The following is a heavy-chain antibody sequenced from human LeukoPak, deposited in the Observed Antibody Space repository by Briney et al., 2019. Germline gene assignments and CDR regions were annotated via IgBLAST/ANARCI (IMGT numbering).Heavy chain of an antibody. Sequence: GGSLRLSCAASGFTFSSYAMHWVRQAPGKGLEWVVVISYDGSNKYYADSVKGRFTISRDNSKNTLYLQMNSLRAEDTAVYYCARDPYYYDSSGYIDYWGQGTLVTVSS. V-gene: IGHV3-30*04. J-gene: IGHJ4*02. CDR2: ISYDGSNK. D-gene: IGHD3-22*01. CDR1: GFTFSSYA. CDR3: ARDPYYYDSSGYIDY.